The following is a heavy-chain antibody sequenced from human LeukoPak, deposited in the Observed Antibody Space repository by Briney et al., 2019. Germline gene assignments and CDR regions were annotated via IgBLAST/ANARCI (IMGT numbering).Heavy chain of an antibody. V-gene: IGHV3-74*01. CDR2: ISPDGSDT. CDR3: TRGLAGFYGFFDF. J-gene: IGHJ4*02. Sequence: GGSLRLSCATSGFTFSSHWMHWVRQDPGKGLVWVTRISPDGSDTYYADSVKGRFIISRDNAENTLYLQMSSLRAEDTAIYYCTRGLAGFYGFFDFWGQGALVTVSS. D-gene: IGHD3-9*01. CDR1: GFTFSSHW.